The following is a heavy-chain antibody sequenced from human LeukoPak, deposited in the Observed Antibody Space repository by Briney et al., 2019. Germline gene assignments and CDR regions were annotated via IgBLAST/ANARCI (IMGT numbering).Heavy chain of an antibody. J-gene: IGHJ6*02. CDR3: ARDVVPAAIGDYYGMDV. CDR1: GYTFTGYY. CDR2: INPNSGGT. D-gene: IGHD2-2*01. Sequence: ASVKVSCKASGYTFTGYYMHWVRQAPGQGLEWMGWINPNSGGTNYAQKFQGRVTMTRDTSISTAYMELSRLRSDDTAVYYCARDVVPAAIGDYYGMDVWGQGTTVTVSS. V-gene: IGHV1-2*02.